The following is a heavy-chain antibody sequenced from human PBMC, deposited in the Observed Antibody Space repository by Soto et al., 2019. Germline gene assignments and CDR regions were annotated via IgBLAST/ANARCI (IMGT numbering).Heavy chain of an antibody. CDR3: AREPSTYSSSWSLILYGMEV. CDR1: GGSISSGDYY. Sequence: SETLSLTCTVSGGSISSGDYYWSWIRQPPGRGLEWIGYIYYSGSTYYNPSLKSRVTISVDTSKNQFSLKLSSVTAADTAVYYCAREPSTYSSSWSLILYGMEVWGQGTTVTVSS. V-gene: IGHV4-30-4*08. J-gene: IGHJ6*02. D-gene: IGHD6-13*01. CDR2: IYYSGST.